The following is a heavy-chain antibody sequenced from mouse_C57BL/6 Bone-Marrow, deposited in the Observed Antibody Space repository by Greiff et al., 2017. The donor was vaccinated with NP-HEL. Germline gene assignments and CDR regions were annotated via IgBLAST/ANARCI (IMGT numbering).Heavy chain of an antibody. CDR2: ISDGGSYT. Sequence: DVKLVESGGGLVKPGGSLKLSCAASGFTFSSYAMSGVRPTPEKRLEWVATISDGGSYTYYPDNVKGRFTIARDNAKNNQYLQMSHLKSEDTAMYYCARERSTMITSYAMDYWGQGTSVTVSS. CDR1: GFTFSSYA. CDR3: ARERSTMITSYAMDY. J-gene: IGHJ4*01. V-gene: IGHV5-4*01. D-gene: IGHD2-4*01.